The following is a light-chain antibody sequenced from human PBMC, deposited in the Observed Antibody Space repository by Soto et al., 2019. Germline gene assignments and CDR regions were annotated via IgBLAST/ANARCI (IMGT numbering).Light chain of an antibody. CDR2: EVS. V-gene: IGLV2-14*01. CDR3: SSYTSSSTLV. Sequence: QSVLTQPASVSGSPGQSITISCTGTSSYVGGYNYVSWYQQHPGKAPKLMIYEVSNRPSGVSNRFSGSKSGNTASLTISGLQAEDEADYYCSSYTSSSTLVFGGGTQLTVL. J-gene: IGLJ2*01. CDR1: SSYVGGYNY.